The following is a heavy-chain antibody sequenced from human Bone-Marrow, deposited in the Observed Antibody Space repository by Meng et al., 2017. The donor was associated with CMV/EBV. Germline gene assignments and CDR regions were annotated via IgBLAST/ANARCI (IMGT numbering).Heavy chain of an antibody. V-gene: IGHV1-46*01. CDR2: INPSGGTT. Sequence: KASGYTFSSYDMHWVRQAPGQGLEWMGIINPSGGTTTYAQKFQGRVTMTGDTSTRTVYMEVSSLRSEDTAVYYCARDSYYTNYAFDIWGQGTMVTVSS. CDR3: ARDSYYTNYAFDI. D-gene: IGHD3-10*01. J-gene: IGHJ3*02. CDR1: GYTFSSYD.